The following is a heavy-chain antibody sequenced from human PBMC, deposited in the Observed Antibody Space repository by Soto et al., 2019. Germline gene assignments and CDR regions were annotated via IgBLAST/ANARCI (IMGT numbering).Heavy chain of an antibody. CDR3: ARDLSWGSNWYYYMVV. D-gene: IGHD7-27*01. CDR2: ISSSSSVI. V-gene: IGHV3-48*01. J-gene: IGHJ6*03. CDR1: GFILSDCA. Sequence: GGSLRLSCATSGFILSDCAMNWVRQAPGKGLEWVSYISSSSSVIDYADSVKGRFTVSRDNARNSLYLQMNSLRAEDTAVYYCARDLSWGSNWYYYMVVCGKGTTVTVS.